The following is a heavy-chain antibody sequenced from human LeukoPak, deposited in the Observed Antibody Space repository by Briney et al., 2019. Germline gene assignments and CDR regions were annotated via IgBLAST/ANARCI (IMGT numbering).Heavy chain of an antibody. V-gene: IGHV4-59*01. J-gene: IGHJ5*02. CDR1: GGSISSYH. Sequence: KPSETPSPTCTVSGGSISSYHWGWIRQPPGKGLGWIWYTYYSGSTNYNPSLKSRVTISVDTSKNQFSLKLSSVTAADTAVYYCARSVYVGAPAGWFDPWGQGTLVTVSS. CDR2: TYYSGST. CDR3: ARSVYVGAPAGWFDP. D-gene: IGHD1-26*01.